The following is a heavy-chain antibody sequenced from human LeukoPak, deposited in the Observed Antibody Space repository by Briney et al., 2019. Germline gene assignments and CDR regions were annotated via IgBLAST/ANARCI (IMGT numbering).Heavy chain of an antibody. CDR1: GFTFTMFG. D-gene: IGHD3-3*01. Sequence: QAGGSLRLSCAASGFTFTMFGMNWVRQAPGKGLEWVSYIDGNSGIKYYADSVQGRFTISRDNAQDSVFLQMTSLRVDDTAVYYCARTYDFGRGPPGDAFDNWGQGTLVTVPS. V-gene: IGHV3-48*01. CDR2: IDGNSGIK. J-gene: IGHJ3*02. CDR3: ARTYDFGRGPPGDAFDN.